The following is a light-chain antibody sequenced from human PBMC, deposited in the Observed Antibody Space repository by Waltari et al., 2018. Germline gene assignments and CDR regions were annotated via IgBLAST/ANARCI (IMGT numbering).Light chain of an antibody. J-gene: IGKJ3*01. CDR3: MQALQTSFT. V-gene: IGKV2-28*01. Sequence: DIVMTQSPLSLPVTPGEPASISCRSSQSLLHSNGYNYLDWYLQKPGQSPQLLSYLGSNRASGVPDRFSGSGSGTDFTLKISRVEAEDVGVYYCMQALQTSFTFGPGTKVDIK. CDR2: LGS. CDR1: QSLLHSNGYNY.